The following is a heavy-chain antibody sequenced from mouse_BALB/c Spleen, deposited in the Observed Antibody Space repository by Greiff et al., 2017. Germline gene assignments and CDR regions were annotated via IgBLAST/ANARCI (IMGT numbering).Heavy chain of an antibody. CDR1: GYTFTSYY. J-gene: IGHJ2*01. D-gene: IGHD3-1*01. V-gene: IGHV1S81*02. CDR3: TRWHGNYLDY. Sequence: QVQLQQSGAELVKPGASVKLSCKASGYTFTSYYMYWVKQRPGQGLEWIGEINPSNGGTNFNEKFKSKATLTVDKSSSTAYMQLSSLTSEDSAVYYCTRWHGNYLDYWGQGTTLAVSS. CDR2: INPSNGGT.